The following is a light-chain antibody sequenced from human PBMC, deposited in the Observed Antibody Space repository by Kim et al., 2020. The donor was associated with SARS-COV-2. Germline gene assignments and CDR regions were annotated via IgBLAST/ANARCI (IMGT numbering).Light chain of an antibody. CDR3: CSYAGSTSWV. CDR2: EIS. V-gene: IGLV2-23*02. Sequence: GQSITISCTGTNSDVGSYNLVSWFQQHPGKAPKLMIYEISKRPSGVSNRFSGSKSGNTASLTISGLQAEDEADYYCCSYAGSTSWVFGGGTQLTVL. J-gene: IGLJ3*02. CDR1: NSDVGSYNL.